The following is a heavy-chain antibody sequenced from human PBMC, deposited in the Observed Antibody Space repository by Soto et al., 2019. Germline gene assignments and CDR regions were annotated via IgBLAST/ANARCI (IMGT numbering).Heavy chain of an antibody. CDR3: ARSTFGPGYYYFDY. CDR2: ISSSSSTI. J-gene: IGHJ4*02. CDR1: GFTFSSYS. V-gene: IGHV3-48*02. Sequence: PGGSLRLSCAASGFTFSSYSMNWVRQAPGKGLEWVSYISSSSSTIYYADPVKGRFTISRDNAKNSLYLQMNSLRDEDTAVYYCARSTFGPGYYYFDYWGQGTLVTVSP. D-gene: IGHD3-16*01.